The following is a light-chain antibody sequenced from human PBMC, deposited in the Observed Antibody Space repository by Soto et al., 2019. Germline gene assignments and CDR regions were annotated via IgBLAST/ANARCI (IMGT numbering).Light chain of an antibody. J-gene: IGKJ4*01. V-gene: IGKV3-20*01. CDR1: QTVSNKY. CDR2: GAS. Sequence: EIVLTQFPGALSLSPGERVTLSCRASQTVSNKYLAWYQQKSGQAPKFLIYGASNRATGIPDRFSGSGSGTDFTLTISRLEPEDFAVYYCQQYGDLPPTFGGGTKVEIK. CDR3: QQYGDLPPT.